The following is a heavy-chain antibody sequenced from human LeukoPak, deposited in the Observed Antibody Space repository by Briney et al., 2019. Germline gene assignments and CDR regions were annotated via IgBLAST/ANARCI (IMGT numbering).Heavy chain of an antibody. Sequence: SETLSLTCTVSGYSISSYYWSWIRQPPGKGLEWIGYIYYSGSTNYNPSLKSRVTISVDTSKNQFSLKLSSVTAADTAVYYCARGGYSNYFGWFDPWGQGTLVTVSS. CDR1: GYSISSYY. V-gene: IGHV4-59*01. J-gene: IGHJ5*02. CDR3: ARGGYSNYFGWFDP. CDR2: IYYSGST. D-gene: IGHD4-11*01.